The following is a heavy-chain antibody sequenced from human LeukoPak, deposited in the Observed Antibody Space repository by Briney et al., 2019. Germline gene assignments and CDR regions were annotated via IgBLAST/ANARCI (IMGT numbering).Heavy chain of an antibody. J-gene: IGHJ2*01. V-gene: IGHV3-23*01. CDR1: GVTFSSYA. CDR2: ISGSGDST. CDR3: AKGGTTVYWYFDL. D-gene: IGHD4-17*01. Sequence: GGSLRLSCAASGVTFSSYAMSWVRQAPGKGLEWVSSISGSGDSTYYADSVKGRFTISRDNSKNTLFLQMNSLRAEDTAVYYCAKGGTTVYWYFDLWGRGTPVTVSS.